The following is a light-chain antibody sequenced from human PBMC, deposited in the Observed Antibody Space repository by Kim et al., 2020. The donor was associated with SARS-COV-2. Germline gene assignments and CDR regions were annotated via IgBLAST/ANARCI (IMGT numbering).Light chain of an antibody. J-gene: IGKJ4*01. Sequence: VAPGERATLSGRASQTVNSNLAWYQQRPGQAPRLLIYDASTRATDIPARFSGSGFGTEFTLTISSLQSEDFAIYYCQQHSGWPLTFGGGTKVDIK. CDR2: DAS. CDR1: QTVNSN. V-gene: IGKV3-15*01. CDR3: QQHSGWPLT.